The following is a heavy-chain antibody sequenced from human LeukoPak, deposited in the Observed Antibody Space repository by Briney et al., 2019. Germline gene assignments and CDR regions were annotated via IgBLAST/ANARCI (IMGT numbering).Heavy chain of an antibody. CDR1: GFSLSTSGVG. Sequence: ESGPTLVNPPHTLTLTCTFSGFSLSTSGVGVGWIRQPPGKALEWLALIYWDDDKRYSPSLKSRLTITKDTSKNQVVLTMTNMDPVDTATYYCAYSRISTSYYGSGSQNWFDPWGQGTLVTVSS. CDR2: IYWDDDK. CDR3: AYSRISTSYYGSGSQNWFDP. J-gene: IGHJ5*02. V-gene: IGHV2-5*02. D-gene: IGHD3-10*01.